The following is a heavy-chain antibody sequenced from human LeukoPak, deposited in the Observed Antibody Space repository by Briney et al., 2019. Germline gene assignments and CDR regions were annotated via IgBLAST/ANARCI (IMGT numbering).Heavy chain of an antibody. CDR1: GYTFTSYD. J-gene: IGHJ4*02. CDR3: ARELRRDGC. Sequence: GASVKVSCKASGYTFTSYDINWVRQATGQGLEWMGYMNPNSGDTGYAQKFQGRVTMTWDTSISTAYMELSSLRSEDTAMYYCARELRRDGCWGQGTLVTVSS. D-gene: IGHD3-10*01. V-gene: IGHV1-8*01. CDR2: MNPNSGDT.